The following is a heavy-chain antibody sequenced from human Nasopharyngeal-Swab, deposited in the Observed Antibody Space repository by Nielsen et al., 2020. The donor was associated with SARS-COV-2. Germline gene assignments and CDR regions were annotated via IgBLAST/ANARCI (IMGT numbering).Heavy chain of an antibody. CDR1: GFTFSSYA. Sequence: GGSLRLSCAASGFTFSSYAMSWVRQAPGKGLEWVSAISGSGGSTYYADSVKGRFTTSRDNSKNTLYLQMNSLRAEDTAVYYCAKADSSGWSLTHFDYWGQGTLVTVSS. D-gene: IGHD6-19*01. CDR2: ISGSGGST. CDR3: AKADSSGWSLTHFDY. J-gene: IGHJ4*02. V-gene: IGHV3-23*01.